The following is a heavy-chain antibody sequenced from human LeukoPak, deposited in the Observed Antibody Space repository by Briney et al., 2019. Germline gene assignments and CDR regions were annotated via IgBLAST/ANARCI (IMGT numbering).Heavy chain of an antibody. Sequence: SETLSLTCAVSGDSISSYYWSWIRQPPGKGLEWIGYIYCTGSTNYNPSLKSRVTISVDTSKNQFSLKLSSVTAADTAVYYCARLMATIHGPFDYWGQGTLVTVSS. J-gene: IGHJ4*02. V-gene: IGHV4-59*12. CDR2: IYCTGST. CDR1: GDSISSYY. CDR3: ARLMATIHGPFDY. D-gene: IGHD5-24*01.